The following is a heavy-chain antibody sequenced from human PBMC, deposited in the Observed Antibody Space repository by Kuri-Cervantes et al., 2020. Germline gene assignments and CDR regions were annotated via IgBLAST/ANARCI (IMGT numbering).Heavy chain of an antibody. CDR2: IRSKAYGGTT. J-gene: IGHJ6*03. CDR3: ARIPRGHSAYDDNYYVDV. V-gene: IGHV3-49*04. Sequence: GGSLRLSCRTSRFTFGDYALSWVRQAPGKGLEWVGFIRSKAYGGTTEYAASVKGRFTISRDNAKNSLYLQMNSLRIEDTAMYYCARIPRGHSAYDDNYYVDVRGKGSTVTVSS. D-gene: IGHD5-12*01. CDR1: RFTFGDYA.